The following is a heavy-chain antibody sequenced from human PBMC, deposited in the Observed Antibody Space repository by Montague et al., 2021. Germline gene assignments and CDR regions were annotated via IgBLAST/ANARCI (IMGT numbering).Heavy chain of an antibody. CDR2: LSNGGST. CDR1: GDSINTYS. J-gene: IGHJ6*03. V-gene: IGHV4-4*07. D-gene: IGHD1-26*01. Sequence: SETLSLTCTVFGDSINTYSWSWIRQPAGKGLEWIGRLSNGGSTNSNPSLKSRVSMSVDTSKNQFSLKLSSVTAADMAVYFCARDTVGASGYFYYYYMDVWGRGTTVTVSS. CDR3: ARDTVGASGYFYYYYMDV.